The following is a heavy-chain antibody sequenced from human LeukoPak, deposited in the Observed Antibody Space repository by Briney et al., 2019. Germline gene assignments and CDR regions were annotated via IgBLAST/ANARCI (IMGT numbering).Heavy chain of an antibody. CDR3: ARPGIAAAGTPHDAFDI. V-gene: IGHV4-34*01. J-gene: IGHJ3*02. Sequence: PSETLSLTCAVYGGSFSGYYWGWIRQPPGKGLEWIGEINHSGSTNYNPSLKSRVTISVDTSKNQFSLKLSSVTAADTAVYYCARPGIAAAGTPHDAFDIWGQGTMVTVSS. CDR2: INHSGST. D-gene: IGHD6-13*01. CDR1: GGSFSGYY.